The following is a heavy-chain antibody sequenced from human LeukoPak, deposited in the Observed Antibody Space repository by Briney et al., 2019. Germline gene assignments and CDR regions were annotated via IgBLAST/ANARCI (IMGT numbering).Heavy chain of an antibody. Sequence: PSETLSLTCAVYGGSLSGYYWSWIRQPPGKGLEWIGEINHSGSTNYNPSLKSRVTISVDTSKNQFSLKLSSVTAADTAVYYCARGSKDYYYDSSGYYYAAGWGQGTLVTVSS. D-gene: IGHD3-22*01. CDR2: INHSGST. V-gene: IGHV4-34*01. CDR1: GGSLSGYY. CDR3: ARGSKDYYYDSSGYYYAAG. J-gene: IGHJ4*02.